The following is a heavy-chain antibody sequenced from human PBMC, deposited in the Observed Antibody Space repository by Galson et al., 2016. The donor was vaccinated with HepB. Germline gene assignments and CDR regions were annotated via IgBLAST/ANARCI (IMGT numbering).Heavy chain of an antibody. CDR2: IYYSGKT. V-gene: IGHV4-31*03. D-gene: IGHD3-3*01. CDR1: GGSFTSGGYY. J-gene: IGHJ6*02. Sequence: TLSLTCTVSGGSFTSGGYYWSWIRQHPGKGLEWIGYIYYSGKTYYNPSLKSRVTISVDTSKNQFSLRLSSVTAADTAVFYCARGRGIITLFGELQGDYGMDVWGQGTTVTVSS. CDR3: ARGRGIITLFGELQGDYGMDV.